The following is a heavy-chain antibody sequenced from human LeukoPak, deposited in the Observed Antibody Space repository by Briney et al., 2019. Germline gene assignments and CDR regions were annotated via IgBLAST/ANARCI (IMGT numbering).Heavy chain of an antibody. Sequence: ASVKVSCKASGYTFTSYGISWVRQAPGQGLEWMGWISAYNGNTNYAQKLQGRVTMTTDTSTSTAYMELRSLGSDDTAVYYCASTIVVVPAATYYYYGMDVWGQGTTVTVSS. D-gene: IGHD2-2*01. CDR1: GYTFTSYG. CDR3: ASTIVVVPAATYYYYGMDV. J-gene: IGHJ6*02. CDR2: ISAYNGNT. V-gene: IGHV1-18*01.